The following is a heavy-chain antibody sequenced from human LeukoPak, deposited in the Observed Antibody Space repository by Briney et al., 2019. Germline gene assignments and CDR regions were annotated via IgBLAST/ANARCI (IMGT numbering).Heavy chain of an antibody. Sequence: KPSETLSLTCTVSGGSIRSYYWSWIRQPPGKGLEWIGYIYYSGSTNYNPSLKSRVTISVDTSKNQFSLKLSSVTAADTAVYYCARGRNWFDPWGQGTLVTVSS. V-gene: IGHV4-59*01. CDR3: ARGRNWFDP. CDR2: IYYSGST. CDR1: GGSIRSYY. J-gene: IGHJ5*02.